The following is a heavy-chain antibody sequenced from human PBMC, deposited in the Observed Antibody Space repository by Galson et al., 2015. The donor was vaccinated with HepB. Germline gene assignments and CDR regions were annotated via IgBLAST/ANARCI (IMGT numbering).Heavy chain of an antibody. V-gene: IGHV3-21*01. CDR2: ISSGSSYI. D-gene: IGHD2-21*01. Sequence: SLRLSCAASGLTFYRYNVNWVRQAPGKGLEWVVSISSGSSYIYYADSVKGRFTISRDNTKNSVSLQMNSLRAEDTAVYYCARESHCGGYICYFDYWGQGTLVTVSS. CDR1: GLTFYRYN. CDR3: ARESHCGGYICYFDY. J-gene: IGHJ4*02.